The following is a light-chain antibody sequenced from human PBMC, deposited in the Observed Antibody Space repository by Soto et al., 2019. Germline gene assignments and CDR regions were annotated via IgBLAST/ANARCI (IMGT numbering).Light chain of an antibody. V-gene: IGLV2-11*01. CDR3: CSYAGSYTLWV. J-gene: IGLJ3*02. Sequence: QSVLTQPRSVSGSPGQSVTISCTGTSSDVGGYNYVSWYQQHPGKAPKLMIYDVSKRPSGVPDRSSGSKSGNTASLTISGLQAEDEADYYCCSYAGSYTLWVFGGGTKLTVL. CDR1: SSDVGGYNY. CDR2: DVS.